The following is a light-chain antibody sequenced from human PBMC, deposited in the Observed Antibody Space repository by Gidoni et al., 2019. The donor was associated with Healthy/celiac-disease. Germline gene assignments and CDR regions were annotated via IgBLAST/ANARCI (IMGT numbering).Light chain of an antibody. CDR3: QQSLST. CDR2: AAS. J-gene: IGKJ2*01. V-gene: IGKV1-39*01. Sequence: DIQMTQSPSSLSASVGDRVTITCRASQRISSYLNWYQQKPGKAPKLLIYAASSLQSGVPSRFSGSGSGTDFTLTISSLQPEDFATYYCQQSLSTFGQGTKLEIK. CDR1: QRISSY.